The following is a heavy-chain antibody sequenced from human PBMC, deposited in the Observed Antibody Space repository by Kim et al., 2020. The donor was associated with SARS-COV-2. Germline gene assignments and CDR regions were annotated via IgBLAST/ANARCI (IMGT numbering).Heavy chain of an antibody. D-gene: IGHD5-18*01. CDR1: GFTFSSYS. V-gene: IGHV3-21*01. CDR3: ARVIGRSYGSSHDAFDI. J-gene: IGHJ3*02. CDR2: ISSSSSYI. Sequence: GGSLRLSCAASGFTFSSYSMNWVRQAPGKGLEWVSSISSSSSYIYYADSVKGRFTISRDNAKNSLYLQMNSLRAEDTAVYYCARVIGRSYGSSHDAFDIWGQGTMVTVSS.